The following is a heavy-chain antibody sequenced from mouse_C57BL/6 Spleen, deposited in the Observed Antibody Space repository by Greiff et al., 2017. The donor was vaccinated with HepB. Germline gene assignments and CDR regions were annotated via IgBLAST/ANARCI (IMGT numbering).Heavy chain of an antibody. V-gene: IGHV1-47*01. CDR2: FHPYNDDT. D-gene: IGHD1-1*01. CDR3: TSGEIRYYGSSLWYAMDY. CDR1: GYTFTTYP. J-gene: IGHJ4*01. Sequence: QVQLQQSGAELVKPGASVKMSCKASGYTFTTYPIEWMKQNHGKSLEWIGNFHPYNDDTKYNEKFKGKATLTVEKSSSTVYLELSRLTSDDSAVYYCTSGEIRYYGSSLWYAMDYWGQGTSVTVSS.